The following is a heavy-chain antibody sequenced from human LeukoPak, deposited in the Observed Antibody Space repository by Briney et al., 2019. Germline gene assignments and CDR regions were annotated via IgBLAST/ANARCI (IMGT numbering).Heavy chain of an antibody. CDR1: GYRFASYR. CDR2: IDPSDSYT. D-gene: IGHD1-14*01. Sequence: GESLKISCEGSGYRFASYRISWVRQMPGKGLEWMGNIDPSDSYTNYSPSFQGHVTISANKSISTAYLQWSSLKASDTAMYYCAADPSDGMDVWGQGTLVAVSS. CDR3: AADPSDGMDV. V-gene: IGHV5-10-1*01. J-gene: IGHJ4*02.